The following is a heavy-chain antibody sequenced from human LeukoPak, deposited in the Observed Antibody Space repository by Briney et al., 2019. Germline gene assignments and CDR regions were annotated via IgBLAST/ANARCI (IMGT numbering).Heavy chain of an antibody. V-gene: IGHV3-23*01. D-gene: IGHD1-26*01. CDR3: AKEIVGAH. J-gene: IGHJ4*02. CDR2: ISGSGGST. Sequence: PGGSLRLSCAASGFIFTTYSVNWVRQAPGKGLEWVSAISGSGGSTYYADSVKGRFTISRDNSKNTLYLQMNSLRAEDTAVYYCAKEIVGAHWGQGTLVTVSS. CDR1: GFIFTTYS.